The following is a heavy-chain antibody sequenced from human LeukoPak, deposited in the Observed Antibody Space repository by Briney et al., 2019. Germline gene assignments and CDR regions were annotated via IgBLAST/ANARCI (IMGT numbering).Heavy chain of an antibody. CDR2: IYFSGII. J-gene: IGHJ6*03. D-gene: IGHD5-18*01. CDR1: AGSISGYISSFY. Sequence: SETLSLTCTVSAGSISGYISSFYWSWIRQPPGKGLEWIGYIYFSGIIKYSPSLKSRVTISVDTSKDQFSLRLSSVTAADTAMYYCARGKDSNYRYYLDVWGKGTTVTVSS. CDR3: ARGKDSNYRYYLDV. V-gene: IGHV4-61*05.